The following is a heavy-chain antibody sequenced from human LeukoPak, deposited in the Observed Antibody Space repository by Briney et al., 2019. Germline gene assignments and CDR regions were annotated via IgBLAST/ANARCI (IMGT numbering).Heavy chain of an antibody. J-gene: IGHJ5*02. CDR2: FTGSGGGT. V-gene: IGHV3-23*01. CDR3: AKGAASALVDWFDP. Sequence: VQPGGSLILSCAASGFIFSNYAMMWVRQAPGKGLEWVSSFTGSGGGTFYADSVKGRFTISRDNSQNTLYLQMNSLGAEDTAVYYCAKGAASALVDWFDPWGQGTLVTVSS. CDR1: GFIFSNYA. D-gene: IGHD6-25*01.